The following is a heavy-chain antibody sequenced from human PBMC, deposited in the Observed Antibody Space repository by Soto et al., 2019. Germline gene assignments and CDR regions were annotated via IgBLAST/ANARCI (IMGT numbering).Heavy chain of an antibody. Sequence: EVQLVESGGGLVKPGGSLRLSCAASGFTFNNAWMNWVRQAPGKGLAWVGRIKSKANGGTIDYAAPVKGRFTISRDDSKDTMYLQMNSLKIEDTAVYYCTVDDTFDYWGQGTLVNVSS. CDR1: GFTFNNAW. J-gene: IGHJ4*02. CDR3: TVDDTFDY. V-gene: IGHV3-15*01. CDR2: IKSKANGGTI.